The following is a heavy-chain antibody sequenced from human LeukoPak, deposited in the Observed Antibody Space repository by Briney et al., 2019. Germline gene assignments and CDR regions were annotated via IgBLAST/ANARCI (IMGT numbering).Heavy chain of an antibody. V-gene: IGHV3-48*03. CDR1: GFTFSSYE. CDR3: AREGSRGYTYYYGSGSYGPGGFDY. D-gene: IGHD3-10*01. J-gene: IGHJ4*02. Sequence: GGSLRLSCAASGFTFSSYEMNWVRQAPGKGLEWVSYISSSGSTIYYADSVKGRFTISRDNAKNSLYLQMNSLRAEDTAVYYCAREGSRGYTYYYGSGSYGPGGFDYWGQGTLVTVSS. CDR2: ISSSGSTI.